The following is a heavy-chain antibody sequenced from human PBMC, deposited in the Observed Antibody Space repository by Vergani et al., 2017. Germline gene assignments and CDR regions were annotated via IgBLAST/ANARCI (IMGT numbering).Heavy chain of an antibody. V-gene: IGHV3-43*01. J-gene: IGHJ4*02. CDR3: VYGATAEQSFDY. CDR2: ISWDGGST. Sequence: EVQLVESGGVVVQPGGSLRLSCAASGFTFDDYTMHWVRQAPGKGLEWVSLISWDGGSTYYADSVKGRFTISRDNSKNSLYLQMNSLSTEDTALYYCVYGATAEQSFDYWGQGTLVTVSS. CDR1: GFTFDDYT. D-gene: IGHD1/OR15-1a*01.